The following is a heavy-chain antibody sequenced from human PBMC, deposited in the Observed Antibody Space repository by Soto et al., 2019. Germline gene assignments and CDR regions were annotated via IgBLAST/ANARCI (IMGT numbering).Heavy chain of an antibody. Sequence: SETLSLTCAVYGGSFSGYYWSWIRQPPGKGLEWIGYIRYSGSTYHNPSLKSRVTISIDTSKNQFSLKLSSVTAADTAVYYCARELPASFFAMDVWGQGTTVTVSS. D-gene: IGHD3-10*01. V-gene: IGHV4-34*09. CDR3: ARELPASFFAMDV. CDR2: IRYSGST. CDR1: GGSFSGYY. J-gene: IGHJ6*02.